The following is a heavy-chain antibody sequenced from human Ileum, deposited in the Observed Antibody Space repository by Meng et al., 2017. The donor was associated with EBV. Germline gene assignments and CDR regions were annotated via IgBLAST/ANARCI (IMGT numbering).Heavy chain of an antibody. CDR3: AKAATIIRGALNY. Sequence: EGQLLESGGGLVERGGSLRFSCAASGFTFTSYAMNWVRQAPGKGLEWVSVISGSGGTTYYADSVKGRFTISSDSSKNTVFLQMNSLRAEDTAVYYCAKAATIIRGALNYWGQGTLVTVSS. CDR1: GFTFTSYA. CDR2: ISGSGGTT. D-gene: IGHD3-10*01. J-gene: IGHJ4*02. V-gene: IGHV3-23*01.